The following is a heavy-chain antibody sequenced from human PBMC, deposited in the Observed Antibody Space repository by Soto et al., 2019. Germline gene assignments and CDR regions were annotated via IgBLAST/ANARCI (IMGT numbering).Heavy chain of an antibody. CDR2: ISYDGSNK. Sequence: ESGGGVVQPGRSLRLSCAASGFTFSSYGMHWVRQAPGKGLEWVAVISYDGSNKYYADSVKGRFTISRDNSKNTLYLQMNSLRAEDTAVYYCAKETYDYVWGTHRSYYFDYWGQGTLVTVSS. CDR3: AKETYDYVWGTHRSYYFDY. V-gene: IGHV3-30*18. D-gene: IGHD3-16*01. CDR1: GFTFSSYG. J-gene: IGHJ4*02.